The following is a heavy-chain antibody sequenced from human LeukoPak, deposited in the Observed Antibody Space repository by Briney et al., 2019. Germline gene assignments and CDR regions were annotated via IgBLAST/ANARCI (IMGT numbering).Heavy chain of an antibody. Sequence: PGVSLRLFCSASGLTFDGFAILWVRETPGRGRDWVAVVSSEGTNKHYADAVEGRFTISRDNAKKLVYLHMNSLRFDETGIYFCARDRMATGRRQHCDDWGRGTLVTVSS. CDR2: VSSEGTNK. CDR1: GLTFDGFA. D-gene: IGHD1-1*01. V-gene: IGHV3-30*04. J-gene: IGHJ4*02. CDR3: ARDRMATGRRQHCDD.